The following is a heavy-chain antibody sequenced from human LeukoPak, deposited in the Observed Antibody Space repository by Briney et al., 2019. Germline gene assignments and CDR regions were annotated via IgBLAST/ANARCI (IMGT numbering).Heavy chain of an antibody. D-gene: IGHD6-13*01. CDR2: ISSSSSTI. CDR1: GFTFSSYS. CDR3: ARDASPMYSSSWYLRGWFDP. Sequence: GGSLRLSCAASGFTFSSYSMNWVRQAPGKGREWGSYISSSSSTIYYADSVKGRFTISRDNAKNSLYLQMNSLRAEDTAVYYCARDASPMYSSSWYLRGWFDPWGQGTLVTVSS. V-gene: IGHV3-48*04. J-gene: IGHJ5*02.